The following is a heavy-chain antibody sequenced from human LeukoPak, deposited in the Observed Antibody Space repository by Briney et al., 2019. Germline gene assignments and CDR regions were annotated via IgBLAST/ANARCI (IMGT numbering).Heavy chain of an antibody. CDR2: IKEDGSEK. CDR1: GFTFSSYW. Sequence: PGGSLRLSCAASGFTFSSYWMSWVRQAPGKGLEWVADIKEDGSEKYYVDSVKGRFTISRDNAKNTLYLQMNSLRAEDTAVYYCARSYGSGSYGTFDIWGQGTRVTVSS. V-gene: IGHV3-7*01. J-gene: IGHJ3*02. D-gene: IGHD3-10*01. CDR3: ARSYGSGSYGTFDI.